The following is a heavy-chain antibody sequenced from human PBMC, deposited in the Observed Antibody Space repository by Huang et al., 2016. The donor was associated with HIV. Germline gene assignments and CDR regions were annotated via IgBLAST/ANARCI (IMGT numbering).Heavy chain of an antibody. CDR1: GGSFSGYY. D-gene: IGHD6-25*01. Sequence: QVQLQQWGAGLLKPSETLSLTCAVYGGSFSGYYWSWIRQPPGKGLEWIGEINHSGSTNYNPSLKSGVTTSVDTSKNQFSLKGSSVTAADTAVYYCARVREIAARHRRRYYYYYGMDVWGQGTTVIVSS. CDR3: ARVREIAARHRRRYYYYYGMDV. CDR2: INHSGST. J-gene: IGHJ6*02. V-gene: IGHV4-34*02.